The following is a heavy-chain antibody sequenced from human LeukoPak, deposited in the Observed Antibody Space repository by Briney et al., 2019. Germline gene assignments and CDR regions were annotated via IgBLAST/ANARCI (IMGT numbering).Heavy chain of an antibody. D-gene: IGHD1-1*01. Sequence: PSETLSLTCSVSGGSIRSSYWWTWGRQPPGRGLGWVGDVFLTGSTNYIPALKSGVTRSVDESKNQCSLKLSSVTAADTAVYYCARAPVQLEPDPRSDYWGQGTLVTVSS. J-gene: IGHJ4*02. V-gene: IGHV4-4*02. CDR3: ARAPVQLEPDPRSDY. CDR1: GGSIRSSYW. CDR2: VFLTGST.